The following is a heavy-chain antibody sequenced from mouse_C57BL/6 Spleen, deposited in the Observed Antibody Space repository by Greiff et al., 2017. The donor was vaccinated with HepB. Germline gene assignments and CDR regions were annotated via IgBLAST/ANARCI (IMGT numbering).Heavy chain of an antibody. J-gene: IGHJ2*01. CDR1: GFTFSDYG. V-gene: IGHV5-17*01. CDR2: ISSGSSTI. Sequence: DVMLVESGGGLVKPGGSLKLSCAASGFTFSDYGMHWVRQAPEKGLEWVAYISSGSSTIYYADTVKGRFTISRDNAKNTLFLQMTILRSEDTAMYYCARRAVVPFDYWGQGTTLTVSS. CDR3: ARRAVVPFDY. D-gene: IGHD1-1*01.